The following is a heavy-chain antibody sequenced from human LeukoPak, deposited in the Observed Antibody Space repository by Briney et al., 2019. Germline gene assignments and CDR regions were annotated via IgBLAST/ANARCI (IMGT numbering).Heavy chain of an antibody. V-gene: IGHV4-38-2*02. D-gene: IGHD2-2*01. Sequence: PSETLSLTCAVSGYTISSGYYWGWIGQPPGKGLEWIGSIYHSGSTYYNPSLKSRVTISVDTSKNQFSLKLSSVTAADTAVYYCAREGGDIVVVPEDYWGQETLVTVSS. J-gene: IGHJ4*02. CDR1: GYTISSGYY. CDR3: AREGGDIVVVPEDY. CDR2: IYHSGST.